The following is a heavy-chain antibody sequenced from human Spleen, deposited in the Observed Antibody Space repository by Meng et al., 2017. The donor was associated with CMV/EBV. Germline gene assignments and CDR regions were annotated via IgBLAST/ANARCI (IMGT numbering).Heavy chain of an antibody. CDR3: AKVGWSGSPL. D-gene: IGHD3-3*01. CDR2: IRYDGSNK. CDR1: GFTFSSYG. Sequence: GESLKISCAASGFTFSSYGMHWVRQAPGKGLEWVAFIRYDGSNKYYADSVKGRFTISRDNSKNTLYLQMNSLRAEDTAVYYCAKVGWSGSPLWGQGTLVTVSS. V-gene: IGHV3-30*02. J-gene: IGHJ4*02.